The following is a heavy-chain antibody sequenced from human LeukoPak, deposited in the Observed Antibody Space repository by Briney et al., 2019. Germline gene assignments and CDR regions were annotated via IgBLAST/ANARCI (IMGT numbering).Heavy chain of an antibody. V-gene: IGHV3-30*18. J-gene: IGHJ6*02. CDR2: VSYDGINK. D-gene: IGHD3-3*01. CDR3: AKSVAIYFYYGLDV. CDR1: GFTFSSYG. Sequence: GGSLRLSCAASGFTFSSYGMHWVRQAPGKGLGWVASVSYDGINKYYVDSVKGRFTISRDNSKNTLYLQMSSLRAEDTAPYYCAKSVAIYFYYGLDVWGQGTTVTVSS.